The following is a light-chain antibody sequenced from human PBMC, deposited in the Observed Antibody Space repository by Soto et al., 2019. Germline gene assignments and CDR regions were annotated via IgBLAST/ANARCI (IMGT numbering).Light chain of an antibody. CDR2: GAS. V-gene: IGKV3-15*01. J-gene: IGKJ1*01. CDR1: QSVSSF. CDR3: PQYRNCSRT. Sequence: EIVMTPAPATLSVSPGERATLSCRASQSVSSFLAWYQHKPGQAPRLLIYGASTRATGVPVRFSGIGSGTEFTLTISSLLSEELAVDYCPQYRNCSRTFRQGTKV.